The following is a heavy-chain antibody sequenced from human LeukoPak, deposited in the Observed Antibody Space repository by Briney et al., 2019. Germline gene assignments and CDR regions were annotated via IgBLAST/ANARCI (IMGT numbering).Heavy chain of an antibody. Sequence: GGSLRLSCAAFRFSFSTYPMGWVRQAPGKGLEWVSGISASGDVTFHADPVKGRFTISRDNSKNTLYLQMNSLRAEDTAVYYCARDFQPPTCGGDCYSDYYYGMDVWGQGTTVTVSS. CDR3: ARDFQPPTCGGDCYSDYYYGMDV. V-gene: IGHV3-23*01. J-gene: IGHJ6*02. CDR2: ISASGDVT. CDR1: RFSFSTYP. D-gene: IGHD2-21*02.